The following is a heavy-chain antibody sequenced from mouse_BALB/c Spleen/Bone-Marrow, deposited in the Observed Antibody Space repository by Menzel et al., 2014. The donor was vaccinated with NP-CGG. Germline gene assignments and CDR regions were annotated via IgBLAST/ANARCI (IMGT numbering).Heavy chain of an antibody. CDR3: ARYDGYFDY. CDR1: GYAFTDYL. V-gene: IGHV1-54*01. Sequence: VKLQESGAELVRPGTSVKVSCKTSGYAFTDYLMEWLKQRPGQGLEWIGVINPGSGSTNYNEKFKDKATLTADKSSSTAYIQLSSLTSDDSAVYFCARYDGYFDYWGQGTTLTVSP. D-gene: IGHD2-3*01. J-gene: IGHJ2*01. CDR2: INPGSGST.